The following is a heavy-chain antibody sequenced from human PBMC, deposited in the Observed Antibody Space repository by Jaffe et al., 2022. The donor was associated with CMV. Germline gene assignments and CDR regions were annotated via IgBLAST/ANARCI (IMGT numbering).Heavy chain of an antibody. CDR2: INPSGGST. J-gene: IGHJ5*02. Sequence: QVQLVQSGAEVKKPGASVKVSCKASGYTFTSYYMHWVRQAPGQGLEWMGIINPSGGSTSYAQKFQGRVTMTRDTSTSTVYMELSSLRSEDTAVYYCARDIAFGGGFCGGDCYWFDPWGQGTLVTVSS. V-gene: IGHV1-46*01. D-gene: IGHD2-21*02. CDR3: ARDIAFGGGFCGGDCYWFDP. CDR1: GYTFTSYY.